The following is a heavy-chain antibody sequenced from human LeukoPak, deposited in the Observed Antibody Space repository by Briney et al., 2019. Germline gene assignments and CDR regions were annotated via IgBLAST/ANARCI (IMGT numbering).Heavy chain of an antibody. J-gene: IGHJ4*02. CDR1: GFTFSTYW. CDR3: ARDSSGWLDY. CDR2: IKRDGSQK. V-gene: IGHV3-7*05. D-gene: IGHD6-19*01. Sequence: PGGSLRLSCAASGFTFSTYWMAWVRQGPGKGLEWVANIKRDGSQKNYVDSVKGRFTISRDSAKSSLYLQMNSLRAEDTAVYYCARDSSGWLDYSGQGTLVTVSS.